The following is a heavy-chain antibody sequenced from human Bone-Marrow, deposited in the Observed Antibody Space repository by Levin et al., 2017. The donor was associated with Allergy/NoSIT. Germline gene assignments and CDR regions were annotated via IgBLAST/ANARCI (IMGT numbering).Heavy chain of an antibody. J-gene: IGHJ4*02. D-gene: IGHD3-16*01. V-gene: IGHV1-69*06. Sequence: SVKVSCKASGGTFSSYAISWVRQAPGQGLEWMGGIIPIFGTANYAQKFQGRVTITADKSTSTAYMELSSLRSEDTAVYYCARPTYDYIWGSEYYFDYWGQGTLVTVSS. CDR2: IIPIFGTA. CDR1: GGTFSSYA. CDR3: ARPTYDYIWGSEYYFDY.